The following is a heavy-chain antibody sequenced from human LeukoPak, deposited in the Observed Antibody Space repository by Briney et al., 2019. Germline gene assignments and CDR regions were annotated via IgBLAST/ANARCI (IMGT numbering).Heavy chain of an antibody. D-gene: IGHD5-24*01. CDR2: INPNSGGT. CDR1: GYTFTGYY. J-gene: IGHJ4*02. V-gene: IGHV1-2*06. Sequence: ASVKVSCKASGYTFTGYYMHWVRQAPGQRLEWMGRINPNSGGTNYAQKFQGRVTMTRDTSISTAYMELSRLRSDDTAVYYCAREAMATGMPFDYWGQGTLVTVSS. CDR3: AREAMATGMPFDY.